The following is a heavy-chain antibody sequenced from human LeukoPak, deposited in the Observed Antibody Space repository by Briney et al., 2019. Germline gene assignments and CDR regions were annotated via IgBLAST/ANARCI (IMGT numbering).Heavy chain of an antibody. CDR3: ARDGVVGATMEYNWFDP. V-gene: IGHV4-59*01. CDR2: IYYNGST. D-gene: IGHD1-26*01. Sequence: SETLSLTCTVSGGSISSYYWSWIRQPPGKGLEWIGYIYYNGSTNYNPSLKSRVTISVDTSKNQFSLKLSSVAAADTAVYYCARDGVVGATMEYNWFDPWGQGTLVTVSS. CDR1: GGSISSYY. J-gene: IGHJ5*02.